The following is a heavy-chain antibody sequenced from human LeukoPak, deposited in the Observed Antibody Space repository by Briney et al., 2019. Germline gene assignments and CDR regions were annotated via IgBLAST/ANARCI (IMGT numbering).Heavy chain of an antibody. CDR2: IYYSGST. V-gene: IGHV4-30-4*08. J-gene: IGHJ6*03. Sequence: SETLSLTCTVSGGSISSGDYYWSWIRQPPGKGLEWIGYIYYSGSTYYNPSLKGRVTISVDTSKNQFSLKLSSVTAADTAVYYCARAEAPDDSSGYYYYYYYMDVWGKGTTVTVSS. D-gene: IGHD3-22*01. CDR3: ARAEAPDDSSGYYYYYYYMDV. CDR1: GGSISSGDYY.